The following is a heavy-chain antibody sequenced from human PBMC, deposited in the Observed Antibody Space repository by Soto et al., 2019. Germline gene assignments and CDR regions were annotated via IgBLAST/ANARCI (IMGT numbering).Heavy chain of an antibody. CDR2: INPSGGST. J-gene: IGHJ6*02. CDR3: ARAGNLEYYYYGMDV. V-gene: IGHV1-46*01. Sequence: ASVKVSCKASGYTFTSYYMHWVRQAPGQGLEWMGIINPSGGSTSYAQKFQGRVTMTGDKSTSTAYMELSSLRSEDTAVYYCARAGNLEYYYYGMDVWGQGTTVTVSS. CDR1: GYTFTSYY.